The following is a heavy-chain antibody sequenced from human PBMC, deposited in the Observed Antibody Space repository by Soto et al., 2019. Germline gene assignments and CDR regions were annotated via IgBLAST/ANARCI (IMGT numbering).Heavy chain of an antibody. V-gene: IGHV4-59*01. CDR2: VYNSGST. D-gene: IGHD2-21*01. CDR3: ARRAVVAVTGSLDNWLDP. CDR1: GGSITSYN. Sequence: QVQLQESGPGLVKPSETLSLTCTVSGGSITSYNWNWIRQPPGKGLEWIGYVYNSGSTNYNPSLKRPVTISGDTYKNHFSLKLNAVTAADTAVYYCARRAVVAVTGSLDNWLDPWGQGILVSVSS. J-gene: IGHJ5*02.